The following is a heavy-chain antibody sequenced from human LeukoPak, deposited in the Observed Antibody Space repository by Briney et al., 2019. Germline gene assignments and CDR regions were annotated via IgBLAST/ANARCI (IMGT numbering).Heavy chain of an antibody. D-gene: IGHD2/OR15-2a*01. Sequence: PSETLSLTCTVSGGSISSYYWSWIRQPPGKGLEWIGYIYYSGSTNYNPSLKSRVTISVDTSKNQFSLKLSSVTAADTSAYYCARDEADNIDPWGQGTLVTVSS. CDR2: IYYSGST. J-gene: IGHJ5*02. V-gene: IGHV4-59*01. CDR3: ARDEADNIDP. CDR1: GGSISSYY.